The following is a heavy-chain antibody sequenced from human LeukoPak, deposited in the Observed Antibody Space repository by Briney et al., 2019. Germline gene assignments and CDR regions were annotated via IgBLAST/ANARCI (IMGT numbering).Heavy chain of an antibody. CDR3: ARKVGATLWSYYYMDV. J-gene: IGHJ6*03. CDR2: FNHSGST. V-gene: IGHV4-34*01. CDR1: GGSFSGYS. D-gene: IGHD1-26*01. Sequence: SETLSLNCAVYGGSFSGYSWTWIRQPPGKGLEWIGEFNHSGSTNYNPSLKSRVTISVDTSKNQFSLKLTSVTAADTAVYYCARKVGATLWSYYYMDVWGKGTTVTVSS.